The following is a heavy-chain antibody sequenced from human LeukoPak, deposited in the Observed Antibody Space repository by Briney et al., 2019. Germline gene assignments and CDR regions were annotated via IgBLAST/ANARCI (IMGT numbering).Heavy chain of an antibody. CDR3: ARDSQGSSSWYDY. D-gene: IGHD6-13*01. Sequence: GGSLRLSCAASGFTFNNFGMHWVRQAPGKGLEWLAFIRYDGTNKYDADSVKGRFTISRDNSKNTLYLQMNSLRAEDTAVYYCARDSQGSSSWYDYWGQGTLVTVSS. CDR2: IRYDGTNK. J-gene: IGHJ4*02. CDR1: GFTFNNFG. V-gene: IGHV3-30*02.